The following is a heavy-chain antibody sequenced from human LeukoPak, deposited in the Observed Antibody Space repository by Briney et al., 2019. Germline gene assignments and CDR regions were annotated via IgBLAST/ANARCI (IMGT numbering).Heavy chain of an antibody. Sequence: GSLRLSCAASGFTFSSFGMNWVRQAPGKGLGWVSYISDSSSLTYYADSVKGRFTISRDNAKNSLSLQLNSLRDEDTAVYFCAKVIRGGYGMDVWGQGTTVTVSS. J-gene: IGHJ6*02. CDR2: ISDSSSLT. CDR1: GFTFSSFG. CDR3: AKVIRGGYGMDV. D-gene: IGHD3-10*01. V-gene: IGHV3-48*02.